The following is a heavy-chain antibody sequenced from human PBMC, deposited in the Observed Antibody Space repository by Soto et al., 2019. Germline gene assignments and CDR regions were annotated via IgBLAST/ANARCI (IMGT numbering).Heavy chain of an antibody. CDR2: INTKTGGT. CDR1: GYSFTDYY. V-gene: IGHV1-2*02. Sequence: QVHLVQSGAEVKKPGASVKVSCKASGYSFTDYYMHWVRQAPGQGLEWMGWINTKTGGTNYAQRVRGRVTRTGDTSINTAYMELSRLRSDDTAVYYCARVGPTGWFDPWGQGTVVTGSS. CDR3: ARVGPTGWFDP. J-gene: IGHJ5*02.